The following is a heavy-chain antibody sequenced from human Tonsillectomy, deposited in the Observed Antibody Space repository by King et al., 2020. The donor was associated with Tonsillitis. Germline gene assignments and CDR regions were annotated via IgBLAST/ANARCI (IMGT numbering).Heavy chain of an antibody. J-gene: IGHJ5*02. D-gene: IGHD2-21*01. CDR1: GDSIRRGSFY. Sequence: QLQESGPGLGEPSETMSLTCTVSGDSIRRGSFYWGWIRQPPGKGLEWIGNVSYSGSTDYHPSLKSRVTVSGDTSQTNSSLTLTSVTAADTAVYYCARQIVGETTWFAPWGQGTLVTVSS. V-gene: IGHV4-39*01. CDR3: ARQIVGETTWFAP. CDR2: VSYSGST.